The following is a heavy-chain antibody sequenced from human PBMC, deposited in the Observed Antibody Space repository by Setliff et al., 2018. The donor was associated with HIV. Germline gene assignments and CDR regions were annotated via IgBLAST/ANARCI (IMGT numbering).Heavy chain of an antibody. CDR2: IYTSGST. CDR1: GGSISSYY. D-gene: IGHD2-15*01. V-gene: IGHV4-4*09. Sequence: SETLSLTCTVSGGSISSYYWSWIRQPPGKGLEWIGYIYTSGSTNYNPSLKSRVTISVDTSKNQFSLKVNSVTAADTAVYYCAREHCSGGSCNGFDIWGQGTMVTVSS. J-gene: IGHJ3*02. CDR3: AREHCSGGSCNGFDI.